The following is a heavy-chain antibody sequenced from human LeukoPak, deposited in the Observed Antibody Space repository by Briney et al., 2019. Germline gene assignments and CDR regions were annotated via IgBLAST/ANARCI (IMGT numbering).Heavy chain of an antibody. CDR3: AKDQKYYYSSGSYDY. V-gene: IGHV3-30*18. CDR1: GFTFSTYD. J-gene: IGHJ4*02. Sequence: GRSLSLSCAASGFTFSTYDMHWVRQAPGKGLEWVAVISYDGSNKYYADSVKGRFTISRDNSKNTLYLQMNSLRAEDTAVYYCAKDQKYYYSSGSYDYWGQGTLVTVSS. D-gene: IGHD3-10*01. CDR2: ISYDGSNK.